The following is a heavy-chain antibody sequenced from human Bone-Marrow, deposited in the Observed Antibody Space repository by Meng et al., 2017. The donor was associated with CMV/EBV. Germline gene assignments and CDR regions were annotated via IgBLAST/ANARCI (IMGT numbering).Heavy chain of an antibody. CDR3: AKELIVVVPAANWFDP. J-gene: IGHJ5*02. V-gene: IGHV6-1*01. CDR1: GDSVSSNSAA. Sequence: SETLSLTCAISGDSVSSNSAAWNWIRQSPSRGLEWLGRTYYRSKWYNDYAVSVKSRITINPDTSKNQFSLQLNSVTPEDTAVYYCAKELIVVVPAANWFDPWGQGTLVTVSS. D-gene: IGHD2-2*01. CDR2: TYYRSKWYN.